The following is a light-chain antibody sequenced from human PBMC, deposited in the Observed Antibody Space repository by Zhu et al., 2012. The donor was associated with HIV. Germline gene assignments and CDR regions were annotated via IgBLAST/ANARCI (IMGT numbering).Light chain of an antibody. Sequence: IVLTQSPATLSLSPGDRATLSCRASQSVDSNVAWHQQKPGQAPRLLIYGASTRATGIPARFSGSGSGTEFTLTISSMQSEDFAVYYCQQYNNWPLTFGGGTKVEIK. CDR2: GAS. J-gene: IGKJ4*01. CDR3: QQYNNWPLT. CDR1: QSVDSN. V-gene: IGKV3-15*01.